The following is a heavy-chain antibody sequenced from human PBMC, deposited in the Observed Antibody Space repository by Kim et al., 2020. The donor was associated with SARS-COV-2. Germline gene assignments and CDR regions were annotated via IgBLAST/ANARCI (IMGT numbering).Heavy chain of an antibody. CDR1: GGSFSGYY. CDR2: INHSGST. V-gene: IGHV4-34*01. J-gene: IGHJ4*02. Sequence: SETLSLTCAVYGGSFSGYYLSWIRQPPGKGLEWIGEINHSGSTNYNPSLKSRVTISVDTSKNQFSLKLSSVTAADTAVYYCARGRLVYYYGSGSYYFDYWGQGTLVTVSS. D-gene: IGHD3-10*01. CDR3: ARGRLVYYYGSGSYYFDY.